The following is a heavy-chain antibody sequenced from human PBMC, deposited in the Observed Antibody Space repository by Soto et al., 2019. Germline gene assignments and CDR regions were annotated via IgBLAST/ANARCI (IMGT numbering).Heavy chain of an antibody. D-gene: IGHD1-1*01. CDR1: GFTFNSYA. V-gene: IGHV3-23*01. Sequence: EVQLLESGGGLVQPGGSLRLSCAASGFTFNSYAMSWVRQAPGKGLEWVSAISGSGDSTSYADSVKGRFTISRDNSKTTLYRQMNSLRAEDTAVYYCAKEDLERDYFDYWGQGTLVTVSS. J-gene: IGHJ4*02. CDR2: ISGSGDST. CDR3: AKEDLERDYFDY.